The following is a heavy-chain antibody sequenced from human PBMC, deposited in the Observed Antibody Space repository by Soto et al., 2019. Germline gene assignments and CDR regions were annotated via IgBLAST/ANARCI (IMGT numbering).Heavy chain of an antibody. CDR1: GYIFTRHD. CDR3: ARDHSWHDPVWWFDP. V-gene: IGHV1-46*03. Sequence: QLQLFQSGAEVKKPGASGKFPYKAIGYIFTRHDLHWWGQAPGQGSEGRGTNFPGGVNIAYAQKFEGRVTMTKDTTTSTVYMELNSLTSEDTAVYYCARDHSWHDPVWWFDPWGQGTLVTVSS. D-gene: IGHD1-1*01. CDR2: NFPGGVNI. J-gene: IGHJ5*02.